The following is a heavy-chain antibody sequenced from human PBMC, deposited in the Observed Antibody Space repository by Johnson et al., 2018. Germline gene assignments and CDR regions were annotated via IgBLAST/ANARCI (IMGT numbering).Heavy chain of an antibody. CDR3: AKVYSGTIPAPPDAFDI. J-gene: IGHJ3*02. Sequence: QVQLVQSGGGVVQPGRSLRLSCAASGFTFSSFALHWVRQAPGKGLEWVAVISYDGSNKYYADSVKGRFTISRDNSKNTLYLQMNSLRAEDTAVYYCAKVYSGTIPAPPDAFDIWGQVTMVTVS. CDR1: GFTFSSFA. V-gene: IGHV3-30*04. D-gene: IGHD6-6*01. CDR2: ISYDGSNK.